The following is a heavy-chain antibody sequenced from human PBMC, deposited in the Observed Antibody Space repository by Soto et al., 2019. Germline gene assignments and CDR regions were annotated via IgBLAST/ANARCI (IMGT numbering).Heavy chain of an antibody. CDR1: GFTLSSYG. CDR2: IWYDGSNK. CDR3: ARAVRRDATITAIDY. V-gene: IGHV3-33*01. D-gene: IGHD5-12*01. Sequence: PGGSLRLSCAASGFTLSSYGMHWVRQAPGKGLEWVAVIWYDGSNKYYADSVKGRFTISRDNSKNTLYLQMNSLRAEDTAVYYCARAVRRDATITAIDYWGQGTLVTVSS. J-gene: IGHJ4*02.